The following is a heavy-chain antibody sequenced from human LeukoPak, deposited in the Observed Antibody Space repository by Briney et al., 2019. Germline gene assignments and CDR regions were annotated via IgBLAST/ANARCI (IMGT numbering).Heavy chain of an antibody. Sequence: GGSLRLSCAASGFIFSSYGMHWVRQAPGKGLEWVAVIWSDASNTYYVDSVKGRFTISRDNSKNTLCLQMNSLRAEDTAVYYCGRELDWLPTLDYWGQGTLVTVSS. CDR3: GRELDWLPTLDY. V-gene: IGHV3-33*01. CDR1: GFIFSSYG. CDR2: IWSDASNT. J-gene: IGHJ4*02. D-gene: IGHD3-9*01.